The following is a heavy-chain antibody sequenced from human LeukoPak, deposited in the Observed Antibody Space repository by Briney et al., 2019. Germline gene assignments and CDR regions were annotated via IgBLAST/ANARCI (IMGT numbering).Heavy chain of an antibody. Sequence: LGGSLRLSCAVSGFTFNTYAMSWVRQAPGKGLEWVSAISGSGTRAYYADSVKGRFTISRDNSKNTLYLQMNSLRAEDTAVYYCAKDFGCSYGWIDCWGQGTLVTVSS. J-gene: IGHJ4*02. V-gene: IGHV3-23*01. CDR2: ISGSGTRA. CDR3: AKDFGCSYGWIDC. D-gene: IGHD5-18*01. CDR1: GFTFNTYA.